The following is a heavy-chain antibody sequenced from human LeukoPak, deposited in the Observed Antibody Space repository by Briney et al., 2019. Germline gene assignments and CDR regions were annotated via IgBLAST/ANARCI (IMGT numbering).Heavy chain of an antibody. J-gene: IGHJ4*02. D-gene: IGHD6-13*01. Sequence: GSSVKVSCKASGGTFSSYAISWVRQAPGHGLEWMGGIIPIFGTANYAQKFQGRVTITADESTSTAYMELSSLRSEDTAVYYCALKGEEDNSSSWSYYFDYWGQGTLVTVSS. CDR2: IIPIFGTA. CDR1: GGTFSSYA. CDR3: ALKGEEDNSSSWSYYFDY. V-gene: IGHV1-69*01.